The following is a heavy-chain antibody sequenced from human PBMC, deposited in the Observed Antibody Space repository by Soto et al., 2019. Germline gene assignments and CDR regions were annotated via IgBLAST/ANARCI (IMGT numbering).Heavy chain of an antibody. V-gene: IGHV4-61*01. J-gene: IGHJ4*02. CDR2: VYHTGRT. CDR1: GGSFKRGSYS. CDR3: ARDFAYFDS. Sequence: PSETLSRTCTVSGGSFKRGSYSWCWIRQPPGKGLEWTGYVYHTGRTSYNPSLKSRVSISMDTSKNQFSLNLDSVTAADTAVDFCARDFAYFDSWGQGTLVNVSS. D-gene: IGHD3-3*01.